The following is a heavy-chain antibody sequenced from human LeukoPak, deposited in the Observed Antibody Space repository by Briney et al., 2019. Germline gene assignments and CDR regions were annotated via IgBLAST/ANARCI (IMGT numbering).Heavy chain of an antibody. J-gene: IGHJ5*02. CDR1: GGSISSYY. Sequence: SETLSLTCTVSGGSISSYYWSWIRQPPGKGLEWIGYIYYSGSTNYNPSLKSRVTISVDTSKNQFSLKLSPVTAADTAVYYCAREMGYCSGGSCYSFGNWFDPWGQGTLVTVSS. CDR2: IYYSGST. V-gene: IGHV4-59*01. D-gene: IGHD2-15*01. CDR3: AREMGYCSGGSCYSFGNWFDP.